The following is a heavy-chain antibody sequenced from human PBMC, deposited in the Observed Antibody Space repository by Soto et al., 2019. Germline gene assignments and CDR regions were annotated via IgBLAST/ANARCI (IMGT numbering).Heavy chain of an antibody. CDR3: AKDRGGWGVWGSYRYVLDY. CDR1: GFTFSSYG. Sequence: QVQLVESGGGVVQPGRSLRLSCAASGFTFSSYGMHWVRQAPGKGLEWVAVISYDGSNKYYADSVKGRFTISRDNSKNPLYLQMNSLRAEDTAVYYCAKDRGGWGVWGSYRYVLDYWGQRTLVTVSS. D-gene: IGHD3-16*02. J-gene: IGHJ4*02. V-gene: IGHV3-30*18. CDR2: ISYDGSNK.